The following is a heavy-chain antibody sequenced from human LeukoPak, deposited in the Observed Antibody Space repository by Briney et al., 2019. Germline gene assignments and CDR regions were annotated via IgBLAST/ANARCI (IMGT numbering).Heavy chain of an antibody. CDR2: IWFDGTKK. CDR1: GFTFNTYG. V-gene: IGHV3-33*06. Sequence: PGGSLRLSCAASGFTFNTYGMHWVRQAPGKGLEWVALIWFDGTKKYYAYSVMALFTISRDNSKNTLYLQMNSLRAEDTAVYYCAKMGGSSWTQNWSDPWGQGALVTVSS. D-gene: IGHD6-13*01. CDR3: AKMGGSSWTQNWSDP. J-gene: IGHJ5*02.